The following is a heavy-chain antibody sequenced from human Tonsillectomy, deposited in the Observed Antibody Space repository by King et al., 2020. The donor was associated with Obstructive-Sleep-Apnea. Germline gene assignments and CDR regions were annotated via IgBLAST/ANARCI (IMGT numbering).Heavy chain of an antibody. D-gene: IGHD2-21*01. V-gene: IGHV3-48*04. CDR1: GFIFSSYS. CDR3: ARDGIISPQTDR. Sequence: EVQLVESGGGLVQPGGSLRLSCAASGFIFSSYSMTWVRQAPGKGLEWVSYICRDSGIISYADSVKGRFTISRDNSKTSLSLQMNSLRAEDTAVYYCARDGIISPQTDRWGQGTLVIVSS. CDR2: ICRDSGII. J-gene: IGHJ5*02.